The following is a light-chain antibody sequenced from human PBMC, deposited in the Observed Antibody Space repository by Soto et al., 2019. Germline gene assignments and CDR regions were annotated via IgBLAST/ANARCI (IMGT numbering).Light chain of an antibody. J-gene: IGKJ3*01. Sequence: EIVLTQSPAILSLSPGERATLSCRASQSVYTYLAWYQQKPGQAPRLLIYDTSNRASGVPARFSGSGSGTDFTLTISSLEPEDFAVYFCRQRSDWLFTFGPGAKVDIK. CDR3: RQRSDWLFT. V-gene: IGKV3-11*01. CDR1: QSVYTY. CDR2: DTS.